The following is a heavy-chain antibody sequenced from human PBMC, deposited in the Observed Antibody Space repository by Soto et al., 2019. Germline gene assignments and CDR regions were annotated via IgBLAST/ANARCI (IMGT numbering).Heavy chain of an antibody. Sequence: GASVKVSCKASGYTFTGYYMHWVRQAPGQGLEWMGWINPNSGGTNYAQKFQGRVTMTRDTSISTAYMELSRLRSDDTAVYYCAREDVNPSGPIYGMDVWGQGTTVTVS. CDR3: AREDVNPSGPIYGMDV. D-gene: IGHD3-10*01. V-gene: IGHV1-2*02. CDR2: INPNSGGT. CDR1: GYTFTGYY. J-gene: IGHJ6*02.